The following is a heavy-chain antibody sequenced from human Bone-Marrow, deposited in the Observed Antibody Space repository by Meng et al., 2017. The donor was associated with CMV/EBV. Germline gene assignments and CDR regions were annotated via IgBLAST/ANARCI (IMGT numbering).Heavy chain of an antibody. Sequence: GESLKISCAASGFTVSSNYMSWVRQAPGKGLEWVSVIYSGGSTYYADSVKGRFTVSRDNAKNTVYLQMNSLRVEDTAIYYCGDFGAGWGQGTLVTVSS. J-gene: IGHJ4*02. CDR1: GFTVSSNY. CDR3: GDFGAG. CDR2: IYSGGST. V-gene: IGHV3-53*01. D-gene: IGHD3-10*01.